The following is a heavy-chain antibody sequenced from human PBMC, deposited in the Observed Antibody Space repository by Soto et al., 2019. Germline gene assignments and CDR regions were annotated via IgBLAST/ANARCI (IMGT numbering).Heavy chain of an antibody. V-gene: IGHV4-30-2*01. CDR1: GGSISSGGYS. CDR3: ARVSSP. J-gene: IGHJ5*02. CDR2: IYHSGST. Sequence: QLQLQESGSGLVKPSQTLSLTCAVSGGSISSGGYSWSWIRQPPGKGLEWIGYIYHSGSTYYNPSLQSRFTISVDRSKNQFSLKLSSVTAVDTAVYYCARVSSPWGQKTLVSVSS.